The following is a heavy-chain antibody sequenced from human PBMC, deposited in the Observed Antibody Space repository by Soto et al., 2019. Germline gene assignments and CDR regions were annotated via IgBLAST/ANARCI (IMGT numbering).Heavy chain of an antibody. CDR2: INPKSGGT. V-gene: IGHV1-2*04. Sequence: ASVKVSCKAPGYSFTDYHIHWVRQAPGQGLEWLVRINPKSGGTSTAQKFQGWVTMTTDTSISTASMELTRLTSDDTAIYYCARGDSTDCSNGVCSFFYNHDMDVWGQGTTVTVSS. CDR1: GYSFTDYH. J-gene: IGHJ6*02. CDR3: ARGDSTDCSNGVCSFFYNHDMDV. D-gene: IGHD2-8*01.